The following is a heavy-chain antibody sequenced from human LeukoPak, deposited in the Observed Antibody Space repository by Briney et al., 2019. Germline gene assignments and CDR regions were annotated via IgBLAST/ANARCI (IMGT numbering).Heavy chain of an antibody. D-gene: IGHD6-13*01. CDR2: IYSGGNT. CDR3: ARSGQQLVTANFDY. CDR1: GFTVSNNY. V-gene: IGHV3-66*01. J-gene: IGHJ4*02. Sequence: GGSLRLSCAASGFTVSNNYMSWVRQAPGKGLEWVSVIYSGGNTYYADSVKGRFTISRDNSKNTLYLQMNSLRAEDTAVYYCARSGQQLVTANFDYWGQGTLVTVSS.